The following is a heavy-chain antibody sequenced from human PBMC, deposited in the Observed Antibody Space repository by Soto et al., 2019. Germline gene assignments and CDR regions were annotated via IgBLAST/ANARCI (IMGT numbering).Heavy chain of an antibody. D-gene: IGHD3-16*01. J-gene: IGHJ3*02. CDR3: VRQPLTVWARGANDAFDI. CDR1: AHRFSTNW. CDR2: ILHDDSDT. Sequence: ESLKISCQRSAHRFSTNWIGWVRPMPGKGLEWIGIILHDDSDTRYSPSFPDPVSTSADPSIQTTYLQSARLKATGTAMSSRVRQPLTVWARGANDAFDIWGQGTMVTVSS. V-gene: IGHV5-51*01.